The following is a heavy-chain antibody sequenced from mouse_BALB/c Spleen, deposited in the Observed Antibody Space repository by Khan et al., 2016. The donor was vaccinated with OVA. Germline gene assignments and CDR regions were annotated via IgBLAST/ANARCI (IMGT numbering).Heavy chain of an antibody. CDR2: IWSGGST. CDR1: GFSLTSYG. CDR3: ARTYFSYGNYGDYFTMDY. J-gene: IGHJ4*01. V-gene: IGHV2-2*02. D-gene: IGHD2-1*01. Sequence: QXQLQQSGPGLVQPSQSLSITCTVSGFSLTSYGVPWVRQSPGKGLEWLGVIWSGGSTDYNSALISRLTISKDNSKSQVFFKMKSLQANDTAIYYCARTYFSYGNYGDYFTMDYWGQGTSVSVSS.